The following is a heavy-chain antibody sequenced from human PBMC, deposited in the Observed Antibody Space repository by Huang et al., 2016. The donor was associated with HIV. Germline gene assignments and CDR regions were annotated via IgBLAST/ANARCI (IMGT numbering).Heavy chain of an antibody. CDR2: YITKIGEP. D-gene: IGHD2-21*02. CDR1: GYIFTNYG. V-gene: IGHV7-4-1*02. Sequence: QVQLVQSGSELKKPGASVKVSCKASGYIFTNYGVHWVRQAPGWGLGWMGLYITKIGEPRSAQGVTRRFAFSVHASVNTAYLQISSLKAEDSAMYYCVRVRRGTDTHCVADCNTLEIFDIWGQGTMVTVSA. J-gene: IGHJ3*02. CDR3: VRVRRGTDTHCVADCNTLEIFDI.